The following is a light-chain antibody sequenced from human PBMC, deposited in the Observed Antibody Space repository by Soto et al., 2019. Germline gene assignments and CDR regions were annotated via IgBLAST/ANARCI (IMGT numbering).Light chain of an antibody. Sequence: QSALPQPPSASGSPGQSVTISCTGTSSDVGGYNYVSWYQQHPGKVPKLVVYEVNKRPSGVPDRFSGSKSGNTASLTVSGLQAEDEADYYCTSYAGGNNVFGTGTKLTVL. V-gene: IGLV2-8*01. CDR1: SSDVGGYNY. J-gene: IGLJ1*01. CDR2: EVN. CDR3: TSYAGGNNV.